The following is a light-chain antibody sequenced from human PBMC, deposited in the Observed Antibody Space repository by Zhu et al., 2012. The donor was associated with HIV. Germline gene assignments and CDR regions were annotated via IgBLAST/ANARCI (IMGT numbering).Light chain of an antibody. V-gene: IGKV3-15*01. J-gene: IGKJ4*01. CDR1: QSVNSN. CDR3: QQYDNWLT. CDR2: GAS. Sequence: EIVMTQSPATLSVSPGERATLSCRASQSVNSNLVWYQQKPGQAPRLLIYGASTRATGIPARFSGSGSGTRFTLTISSLQSEDFAAYYCQQYDNWLTFGGGTKVEIK.